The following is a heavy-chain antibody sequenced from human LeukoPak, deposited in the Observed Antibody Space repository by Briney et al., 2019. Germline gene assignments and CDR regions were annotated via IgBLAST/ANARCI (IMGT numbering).Heavy chain of an antibody. J-gene: IGHJ6*02. Sequence: ASVKVSCKASGYTFTGYYMHWVRQAPGQGLEWMGWINPNSGGTNYAQKFQGWVTMTRDTSISTAYMELSRLRSDDTAVYYCARDPLRYDSSGDYYYYGMDVWGQGTTVTVSS. D-gene: IGHD3-22*01. CDR1: GYTFTGYY. CDR2: INPNSGGT. CDR3: ARDPLRYDSSGDYYYYGMDV. V-gene: IGHV1-2*04.